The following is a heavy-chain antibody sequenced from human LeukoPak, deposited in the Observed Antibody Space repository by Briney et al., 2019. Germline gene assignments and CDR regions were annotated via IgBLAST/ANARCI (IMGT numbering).Heavy chain of an antibody. CDR2: FSSGATYI. J-gene: IGHJ5*01. CDR3: TRGRRFCGGDCHSWFDS. D-gene: IGHD2-21*02. V-gene: IGHV3-21*01. CDR1: GFALSDYA. Sequence: GGSLRLSCAASGFALSDYAINWVRQAPGKGLEWVSSFSSGATYIYYADSLRGRFTISRDSAMDSVSLQMDSLRAEDTAVYYCTRGRRFCGGDCHSWFDSWGQGTLVTVSS.